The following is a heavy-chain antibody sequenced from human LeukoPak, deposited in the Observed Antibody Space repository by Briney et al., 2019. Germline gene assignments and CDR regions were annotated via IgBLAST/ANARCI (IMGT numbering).Heavy chain of an antibody. Sequence: SETLSLTCTVSGGSISSYYWSWIRQPPGEGLEWIGYIYYSGSTNYNPSLKSRVTISVDTSKNQFSLKLSSVTAADTAVYYCARGATPYYYYYMDVWGKGTTVTVSS. J-gene: IGHJ6*03. V-gene: IGHV4-59*01. CDR3: ARGATPYYYYYMDV. CDR2: IYYSGST. D-gene: IGHD1-26*01. CDR1: GGSISSYY.